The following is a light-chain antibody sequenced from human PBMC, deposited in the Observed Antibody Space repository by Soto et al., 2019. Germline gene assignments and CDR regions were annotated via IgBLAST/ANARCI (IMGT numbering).Light chain of an antibody. CDR1: QSISSY. CDR3: QQSYTTLLT. J-gene: IGKJ4*01. Sequence: DIQMTQSPSSLSASVGDRVTITFRASQSISSYLNWYQQKPGKAPKLLIYAASNLHSGVPSRFSGSGSGTDFTLTISSLQPEDSATYYCQQSYTTLLTFGGGTKVDI. V-gene: IGKV1-39*01. CDR2: AAS.